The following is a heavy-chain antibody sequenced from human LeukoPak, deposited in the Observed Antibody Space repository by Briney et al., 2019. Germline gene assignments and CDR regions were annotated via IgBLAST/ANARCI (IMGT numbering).Heavy chain of an antibody. CDR1: GFTFNDYA. V-gene: IGHV3-23*01. CDR2: ISGSGGST. D-gene: IGHD4-17*01. J-gene: IGHJ4*02. Sequence: GGSLRLSCAASGFTFNDYAMTWVRQAPGKGLEWVSGISGSGGSTYNADAVKGRFTISRDNSKNTLYLQTNNLRAEDTAVYYCATPRGTVTTGAVYWGQGTLVTVSS. CDR3: ATPRGTVTTGAVY.